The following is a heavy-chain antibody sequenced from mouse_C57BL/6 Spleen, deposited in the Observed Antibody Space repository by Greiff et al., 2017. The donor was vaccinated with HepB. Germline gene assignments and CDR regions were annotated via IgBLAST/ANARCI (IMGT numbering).Heavy chain of an antibody. CDR1: GYTFTSYW. D-gene: IGHD1-1*01. CDR3: ARRGVVPYYAMDY. J-gene: IGHJ4*01. Sequence: QVQLQQPGAELVRPGTSVKLSCKASGYTFTSYWMHWVKQRPGQGLEWIGVIDPSDSYTNYNQKFKGKATLTVDTSSSTAYMQLSSLTSEDSAVYYCARRGVVPYYAMDYWGQGTSVTVSS. CDR2: IDPSDSYT. V-gene: IGHV1-59*01.